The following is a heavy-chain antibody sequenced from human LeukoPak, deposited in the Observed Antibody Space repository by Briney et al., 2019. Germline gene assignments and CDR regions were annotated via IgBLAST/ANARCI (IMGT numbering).Heavy chain of an antibody. J-gene: IGHJ4*02. D-gene: IGHD3-3*01. CDR1: GGSFSGYY. CDR3: ARARVYYDFWSGRGRYFDY. Sequence: LETLSLTCAVYGGSFSGYYWSWIRQPPGKGLEWIGEINHSGSTNYNPSLKSRVTISVDTSKNQFSLKLSSATAADTAVYYCARARVYYDFWSGRGRYFDYWGQGTLVTVSS. CDR2: INHSGST. V-gene: IGHV4-34*01.